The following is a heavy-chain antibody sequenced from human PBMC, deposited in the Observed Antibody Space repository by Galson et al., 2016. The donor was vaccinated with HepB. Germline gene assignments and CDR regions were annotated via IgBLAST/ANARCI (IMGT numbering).Heavy chain of an antibody. CDR2: INPNSGGT. J-gene: IGHJ6*02. CDR3: ARVFTMVRGVTNTFYYYGMDV. D-gene: IGHD3-10*01. Sequence: QGLEWMGWINPNSGGTNYAQKFQGRVTMTRDTSISTAYMELSGLKSDDTAVYYCARVFTMVRGVTNTFYYYGMDVWGQGTTVTVSS. V-gene: IGHV1-2*02.